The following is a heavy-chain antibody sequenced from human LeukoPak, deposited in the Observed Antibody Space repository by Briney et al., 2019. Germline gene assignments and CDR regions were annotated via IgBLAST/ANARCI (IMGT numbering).Heavy chain of an antibody. CDR1: GFTFSDSY. V-gene: IGHV3-66*01. CDR3: ARVPSGYHNT. CDR2: IYSGGST. D-gene: IGHD5-12*01. Sequence: GGSLRFSCAASGFTFSDSYMTWIRQAPGKGLEWVSLIYSGGSTYYADSVKGRFTISRDNSKTTLYLQMNSLRAEDTAVYYCARVPSGYHNTGGQGTLVTVSS. J-gene: IGHJ4*02.